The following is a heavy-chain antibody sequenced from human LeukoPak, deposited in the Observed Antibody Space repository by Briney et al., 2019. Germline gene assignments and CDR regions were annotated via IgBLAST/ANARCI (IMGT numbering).Heavy chain of an antibody. CDR2: IYSGGST. CDR1: GFTVSSNY. V-gene: IGHV3-53*01. CDR3: ARGYYSNYDYYYYMGV. D-gene: IGHD4-11*01. J-gene: IGHJ6*03. Sequence: GGSLRLSCAASGFTVSSNYMSWVRQAPGKGLEWVSVIYSGGSTYYADSVKGRFTISRDNSKNTLYLQMNSLRAEDTAVYYCARGYYSNYDYYYYMGVWGKGTTVTVSS.